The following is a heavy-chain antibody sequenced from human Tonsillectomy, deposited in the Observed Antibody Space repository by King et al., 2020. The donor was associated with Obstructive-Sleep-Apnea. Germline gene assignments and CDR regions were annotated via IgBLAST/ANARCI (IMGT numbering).Heavy chain of an antibody. CDR1: GGSISSGDYY. CDR3: ARDGPDGDDDAFDV. Sequence: VQLQESGPGLLKPSQTLSLTCTVSGGSISSGDYYWSWIRQPPGKGLEWIGYIHYRGSTYNNPSLKTRASMSVDTSKNQFSLNLRSVTASDTAVYYCARDGPDGDDDAFDVWGQGTMVTVSS. V-gene: IGHV4-30-4*01. CDR2: IHYRGST. J-gene: IGHJ3*01. D-gene: IGHD4-17*01.